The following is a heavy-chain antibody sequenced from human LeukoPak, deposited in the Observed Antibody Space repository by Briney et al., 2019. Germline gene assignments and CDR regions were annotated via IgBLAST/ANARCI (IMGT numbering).Heavy chain of an antibody. CDR2: IYHSGST. CDR1: GGSLSRGGYY. CDR3: AREGYSSSYDAFDI. D-gene: IGHD6-6*01. J-gene: IGHJ3*02. Sequence: SQTLSLTCTVSGGSLSRGGYYWGWIPQPPGKGLGWIGYIYHSGSTYYNPSLKSRVTISVDRSKNQFSLKLSSVTAADTAVYYCAREGYSSSYDAFDIWGQGTMVTVSS. V-gene: IGHV4-30-2*01.